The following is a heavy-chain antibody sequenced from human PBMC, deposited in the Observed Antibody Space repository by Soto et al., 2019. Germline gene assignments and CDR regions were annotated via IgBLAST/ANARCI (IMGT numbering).Heavy chain of an antibody. V-gene: IGHV1-24*01. CDR1: GYTLTELS. CDR3: ATEGMIFGVAHENLIDY. CDR2: FDPEDGET. Sequence: ASVKVSCKVSGYTLTELSMHWVRQAPGKGLEWMGGFDPEDGETIYAQKFQGRVTMTEDTSTDTAYMELSSLRSEDTAVYYCATEGMIFGVAHENLIDYWGQGTLVTVSS. D-gene: IGHD3-3*01. J-gene: IGHJ4*02.